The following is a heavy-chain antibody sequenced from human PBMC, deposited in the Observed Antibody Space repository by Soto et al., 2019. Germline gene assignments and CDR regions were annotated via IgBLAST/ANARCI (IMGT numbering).Heavy chain of an antibody. V-gene: IGHV1-69*02. D-gene: IGHD2-2*01. CDR2: IITILGIA. Sequence: QVQLVQSGAEVKKPGSSVKVSCKASGGTFSSYTISWVRQAPGQGLEWMGRIITILGIANYAQKFQGRVTITADKSTSTAYMELSSLRSEDTAVYYCARVSQGVCSSTSCLMGQFDPWGQGTLVTVSS. CDR1: GGTFSSYT. J-gene: IGHJ5*02. CDR3: ARVSQGVCSSTSCLMGQFDP.